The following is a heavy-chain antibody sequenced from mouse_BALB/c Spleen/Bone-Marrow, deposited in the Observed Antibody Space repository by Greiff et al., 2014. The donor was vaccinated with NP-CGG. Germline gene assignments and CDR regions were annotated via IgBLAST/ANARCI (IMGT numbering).Heavy chain of an antibody. CDR2: IDPANGNT. D-gene: IGHD1-1*01. CDR1: GFNIKDTY. Sequence: VQLQQSGAELVKPGASVKLSCTASGFNIKDTYMHWVKQRPEQGLEWIGRIDPANGNTKYDPKFQGKATITADTSSNTADLQLSSLTSEDTAVYYCAIYYYGSSGFAYWGQGTLVTVSA. CDR3: AIYYYGSSGFAY. J-gene: IGHJ3*01. V-gene: IGHV14-3*02.